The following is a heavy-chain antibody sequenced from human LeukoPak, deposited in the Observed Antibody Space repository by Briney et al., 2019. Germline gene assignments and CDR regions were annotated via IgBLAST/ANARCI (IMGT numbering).Heavy chain of an antibody. CDR3: AKDLYVRLLDAFVI. Sequence: PGGSLRLSCAASGFTVSSNYMSWVRQAPGKGLEWVSVIYSSGTTYYADSVKGRFTISRDNSKNTLYLQMNSLRAEDTAVYYCAKDLYVRLLDAFVIWGQGTMVTVSS. CDR2: IYSSGTT. V-gene: IGHV3-66*03. D-gene: IGHD3-10*02. CDR1: GFTVSSNY. J-gene: IGHJ3*02.